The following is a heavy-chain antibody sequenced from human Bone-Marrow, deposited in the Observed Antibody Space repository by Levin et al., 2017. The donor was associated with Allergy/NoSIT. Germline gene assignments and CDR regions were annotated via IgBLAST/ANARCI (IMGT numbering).Heavy chain of an antibody. V-gene: IGHV1-18*01. CDR1: GYSFIGYG. D-gene: IGHD3-3*01. CDR2: ISGYNGDT. CDR3: ARVRSTRAVFAVAPAH. Sequence: GESLKISCKATGYSFIGYGINWVRQAPGQGLEWMGWISGYNGDTNYAQQFPGRVTMTIDTSTSTAYMELRSLRYDDTAAYFCARVRSTRAVFAVAPAHWGQGTLVTVSS. J-gene: IGHJ1*01.